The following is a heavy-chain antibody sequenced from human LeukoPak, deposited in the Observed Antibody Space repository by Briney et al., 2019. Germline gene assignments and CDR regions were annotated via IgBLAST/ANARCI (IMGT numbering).Heavy chain of an antibody. CDR2: IWYDGSNK. CDR3: AKDRDHRITGTTWEIDY. CDR1: GFTFSSYG. D-gene: IGHD1-7*01. V-gene: IGHV3-33*06. J-gene: IGHJ4*02. Sequence: GGSLRLSCAASGFTFSSYGMHWVRQAPGKGLEWVAVIWYDGSNKYYADSVKGRFTISRDNSKNTLYLQMNSLRAEDTAVYYCAKDRDHRITGTTWEIDYWGQGTLVTVSS.